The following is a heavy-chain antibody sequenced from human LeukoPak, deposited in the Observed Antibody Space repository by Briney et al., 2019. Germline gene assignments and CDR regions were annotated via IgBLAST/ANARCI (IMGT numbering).Heavy chain of an antibody. D-gene: IGHD6-19*01. V-gene: IGHV3-23*01. CDR2: IFGSGGSA. CDR3: AKTTTGYSSGRYPGWPVDY. CDR1: GFTFNCYA. J-gene: IGHJ4*02. Sequence: GGSLRLSCAASGFTFNCYAMYWVRQAPGKGLEWVSGIFGSGGSAHYADSVKGRFTIFRDSSKNTVYLQMNSLRAEDTAVYYCAKTTTGYSSGRYPGWPVDYWGQGTLVTVSS.